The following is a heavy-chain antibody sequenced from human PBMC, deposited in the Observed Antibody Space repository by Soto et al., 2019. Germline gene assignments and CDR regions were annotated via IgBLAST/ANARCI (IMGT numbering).Heavy chain of an antibody. J-gene: IGHJ6*02. CDR3: ARSLTEGYCTITGCYTRPLYGMDV. Sequence: QEQLVQSGAEVKKPGASVKVSCKASGYTFSGYYIHWLRQAPGQGLEWKGWINPNSGGTNNAQKCQGRVTVTRYTPTSTAYMELSRLTSDDTAVYYCARSLTEGYCTITGCYTRPLYGMDVWGQGTTVTVSS. D-gene: IGHD2-2*02. V-gene: IGHV1-2*02. CDR1: GYTFSGYY. CDR2: INPNSGGT.